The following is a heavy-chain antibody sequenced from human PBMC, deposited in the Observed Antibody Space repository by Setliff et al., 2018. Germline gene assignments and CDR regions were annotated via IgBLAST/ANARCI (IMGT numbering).Heavy chain of an antibody. J-gene: IGHJ6*02. CDR3: ARSAGYSSSWYNYYYGMDV. D-gene: IGHD6-13*01. CDR2: IYHSGST. Sequence: LSLTCAVSGYSISSGYYWGWIRQPPGKGLEWIGSIYHSGSTYYNPSLKSRVTISVDTSKNQFSLKLSSVTAAGTAVYYCARSAGYSSSWYNYYYGMDVWGQGTTVTVS. CDR1: GYSISSGYY. V-gene: IGHV4-38-2*01.